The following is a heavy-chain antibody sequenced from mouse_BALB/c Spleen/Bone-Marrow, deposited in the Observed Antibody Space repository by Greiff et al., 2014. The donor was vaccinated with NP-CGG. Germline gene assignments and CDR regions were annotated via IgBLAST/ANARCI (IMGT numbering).Heavy chain of an antibody. V-gene: IGHV1S81*02. J-gene: IGHJ2*01. CDR2: IDPSTGRT. CDR3: ARINGYDY. Sequence: QVQLQQPGAELVKPGASVKLSCKASGYTFTSYWMHWVEQRPGQGLEWIGEIDPSTGRTDYNKKFKSQATLTVDKSSSTAYMHLSSLTSEDSAVYYCARINGYDYWGQGTTLTVSS. D-gene: IGHD2-2*01. CDR1: GYTFTSYW.